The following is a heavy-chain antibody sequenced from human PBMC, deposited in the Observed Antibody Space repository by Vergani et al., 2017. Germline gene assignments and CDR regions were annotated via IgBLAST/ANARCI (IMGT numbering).Heavy chain of an antibody. V-gene: IGHV3-23*01. CDR1: GFTFSSYA. CDR2: ISGSGGST. CDR3: ATPQTVTTGGMEV. Sequence: EVQLLESGGGLVQPGGSLRLSCAASGFTFSSYAMSWVRQAPGKGLEWVSAISGSGGSTYYADSVKGRFTISRDNSKSTLYLQMNSLRAEDTAVYYCATPQTVTTGGMEVWGQGTTVIVSS. D-gene: IGHD4-17*01. J-gene: IGHJ6*02.